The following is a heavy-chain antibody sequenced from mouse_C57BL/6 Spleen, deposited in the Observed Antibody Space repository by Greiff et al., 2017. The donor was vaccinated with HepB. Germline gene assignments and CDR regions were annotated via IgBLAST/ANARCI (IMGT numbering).Heavy chain of an antibody. Sequence: EVKLMESGGDLVKPGGSLKLSCAASGFTFSSYGMSWVRQTPDKRLEWVATISSGGSYTYYPDSVKGRYTISRDNAKYTLYLQMSSLKSEDTAMYYCARSGSNYEYFDVWGTGTTVTVSS. CDR3: ARSGSNYEYFDV. CDR2: ISSGGSYT. J-gene: IGHJ1*03. D-gene: IGHD2-5*01. V-gene: IGHV5-6*01. CDR1: GFTFSSYG.